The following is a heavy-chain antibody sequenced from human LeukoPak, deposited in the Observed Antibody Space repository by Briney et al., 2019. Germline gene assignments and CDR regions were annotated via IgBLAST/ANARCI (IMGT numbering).Heavy chain of an antibody. Sequence: GGSLRLSCAASGFTFSSYNMNWVRQAPGKGLEWISSITRNSNYIYYADSVKGRFTISRDNAKNSLYLQMNSLRAEDTAVYYCARKGRWLQREGLDYWGQGTLVTVSS. D-gene: IGHD5-24*01. CDR2: ITRNSNYI. J-gene: IGHJ4*02. CDR3: ARKGRWLQREGLDY. CDR1: GFTFSSYN. V-gene: IGHV3-21*01.